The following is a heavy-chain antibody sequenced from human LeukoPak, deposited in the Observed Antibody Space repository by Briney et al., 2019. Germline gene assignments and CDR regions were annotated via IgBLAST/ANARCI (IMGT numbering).Heavy chain of an antibody. CDR2: INPSGGST. D-gene: IGHD2/OR15-2a*01. CDR3: ARSGYFREDAFDI. J-gene: IGHJ3*02. CDR1: GYTFTSYY. Sequence: GASVKVSCKASGYTFTSYYMHWVRQAPGQGLEWMGIINPSGGSTSYAQKFQGRVTMTRDMSTSTVYMELSSLRSEDTAAYYCARSGYFREDAFDIWGQGTMVTVSS. V-gene: IGHV1-46*01.